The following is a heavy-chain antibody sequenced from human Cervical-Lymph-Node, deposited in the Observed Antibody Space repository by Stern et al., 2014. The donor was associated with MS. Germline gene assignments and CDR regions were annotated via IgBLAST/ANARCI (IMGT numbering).Heavy chain of an antibody. Sequence: EVQLVESGGGVIQPGGSLRLSCTASGFTVSRDYMTWVRQAPGKGLEWVSLITNVGSTFYKDSVKGRFTISRDDSKNTVYLHMTSLRAEDTAMYDCARDTSSPERSDWWGQGTLVTVSS. CDR1: GFTVSRDY. CDR2: ITNVGST. V-gene: IGHV3-53*01. CDR3: ARDTSSPERSDW. D-gene: IGHD1-1*01. J-gene: IGHJ4*02.